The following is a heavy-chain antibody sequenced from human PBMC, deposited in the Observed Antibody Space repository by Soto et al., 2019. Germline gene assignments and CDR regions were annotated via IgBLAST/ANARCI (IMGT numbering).Heavy chain of an antibody. CDR1: GYTFTSYG. CDR2: ISAYNGNT. D-gene: IGHD3-16*02. Sequence: ASVKVSCKASGYTFTSYGISWVRQAPGQGLEWMGWISAYNGNTNYAQKLQGRVTMTTDTSTSTAYMELRSLRSDDTAVYYCAREIMITFGGVIVPPTHFDYWGQGTPVTGSS. J-gene: IGHJ4*02. CDR3: AREIMITFGGVIVPPTHFDY. V-gene: IGHV1-18*01.